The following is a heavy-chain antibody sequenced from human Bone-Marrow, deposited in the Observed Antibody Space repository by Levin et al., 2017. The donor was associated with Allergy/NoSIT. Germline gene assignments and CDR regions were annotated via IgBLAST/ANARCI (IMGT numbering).Heavy chain of an antibody. CDR3: ARWSGTYYDY. CDR1: GFTVTSNF. V-gene: IGHV3-53*01. Sequence: PGGSLRLSCAASGFTVTSNFMSWVRQAPGKGLEWVSIIYSGGDTTYYRDSVKGRFTISRDSSKNTLFLQMNSLRAEDTAVYYCARWSGTYYDYWGQGTLVTVSS. CDR2: IYSGGDTT. J-gene: IGHJ4*02. D-gene: IGHD1-26*01.